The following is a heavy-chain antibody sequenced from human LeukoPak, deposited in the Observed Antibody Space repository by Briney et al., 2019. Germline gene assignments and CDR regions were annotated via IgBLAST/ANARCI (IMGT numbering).Heavy chain of an antibody. J-gene: IGHJ4*02. CDR2: MSYSGST. CDR1: GASISSSTYY. Sequence: PSETLSLTRTVSGASISSSTYYWDWIRQPPGKGLEWIGTMSYSGSTYYNPSLKSRVTISVDTSKNQLSPKLRSVSPADTAVYYCARRVGGYWGQGTLVTVSS. CDR3: ARRVGGY. V-gene: IGHV4-39*01. D-gene: IGHD4-23*01.